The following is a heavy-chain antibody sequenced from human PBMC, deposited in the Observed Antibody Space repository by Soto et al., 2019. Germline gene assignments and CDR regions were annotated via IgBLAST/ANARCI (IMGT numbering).Heavy chain of an antibody. V-gene: IGHV3-73*01. J-gene: IGHJ4*02. CDR3: TRGYGDYVRDY. D-gene: IGHD4-17*01. CDR2: IRSKSNSYAT. Sequence: EVQLVESGGGLVQPGGSLKLSCAVSGFTFSGSAMHWVRQASGKGLEWVGRIRSKSNSYATAYAASVKGRFTISRDDSKNTAYLKMNSLKTEDTDVYYCTRGYGDYVRDYWGQGTLVTVSS. CDR1: GFTFSGSA.